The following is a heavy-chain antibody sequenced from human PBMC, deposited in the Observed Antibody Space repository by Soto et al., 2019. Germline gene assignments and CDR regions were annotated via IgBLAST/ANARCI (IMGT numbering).Heavy chain of an antibody. CDR1: GFTFSGSA. CDR3: TRHGSLDGMDV. Sequence: EVQLVESGGGLVQPGGSLKLSCAASGFTFSGSAMHWVRQASGKGLEWVGRIRSKANSYATAYAASVKGRFTISRDDPKNTAYLQMNSLKTEDTAVYYCTRHGSLDGMDVWGQGTTVTVSS. CDR2: IRSKANSYAT. D-gene: IGHD1-26*01. V-gene: IGHV3-73*02. J-gene: IGHJ6*02.